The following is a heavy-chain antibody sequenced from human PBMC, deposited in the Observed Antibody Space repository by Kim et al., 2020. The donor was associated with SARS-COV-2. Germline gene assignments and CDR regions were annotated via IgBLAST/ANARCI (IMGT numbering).Heavy chain of an antibody. D-gene: IGHD3-9*01. CDR2: IIPIFGTA. Sequence: SVKVSCKASGGTFSSYAISWVRQAPGQGLEWMGGIIPIFGTANYAQKFQGRVTITADKSTSTAYMELSSLRSEDTAVYYCVRNYDILTGYYPFDYWGQGTLVTVSS. CDR3: VRNYDILTGYYPFDY. CDR1: GGTFSSYA. J-gene: IGHJ4*02. V-gene: IGHV1-69*06.